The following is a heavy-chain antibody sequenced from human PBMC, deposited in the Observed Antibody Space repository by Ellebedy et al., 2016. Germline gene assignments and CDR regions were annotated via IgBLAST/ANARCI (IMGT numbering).Heavy chain of an antibody. Sequence: GESLKISCAASGFGFSSYAMSWVRQAPGKGPEWVSTITGSGDRTNYADSVKGRFTISRDSSKNTLYLDMDSLRAEDTAIYYCAKCRHSTGCLLDSWGQGTLVTVSS. CDR1: GFGFSSYA. CDR2: ITGSGDRT. V-gene: IGHV3-23*01. CDR3: AKCRHSTGCLLDS. D-gene: IGHD6-19*01. J-gene: IGHJ4*02.